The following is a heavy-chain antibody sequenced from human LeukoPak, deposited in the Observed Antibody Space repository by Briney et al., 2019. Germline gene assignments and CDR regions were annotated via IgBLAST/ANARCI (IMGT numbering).Heavy chain of an antibody. Sequence: ASVKVSCKASGYTFTSYGISWVRQAHGQGLEWMGLISAYNGNTNYAQKLQGRVTMTTDTSTSTAYMELRSLRSDDTAVYYCATELYCTNGVCYSRHNDYWGQGTLVTVSS. J-gene: IGHJ4*02. CDR1: GYTFTSYG. D-gene: IGHD2-8*01. CDR3: ATELYCTNGVCYSRHNDY. CDR2: ISAYNGNT. V-gene: IGHV1-18*01.